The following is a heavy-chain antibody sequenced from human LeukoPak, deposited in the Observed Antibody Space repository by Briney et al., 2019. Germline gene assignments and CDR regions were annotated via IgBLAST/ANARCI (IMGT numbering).Heavy chain of an antibody. Sequence: GGSLRLSCAASGFSFSSFEMNWVRQAPGKGLEWVSKIVTSSTIHYADSVRGRFTISRDNAKNSMYLQMNSLRAEDTAVYYCAELGITMIGGVWGKGTTVTISS. CDR2: IVTSSTI. CDR1: GFSFSSFE. J-gene: IGHJ6*04. V-gene: IGHV3-48*03. CDR3: AELGITMIGGV. D-gene: IGHD3-10*02.